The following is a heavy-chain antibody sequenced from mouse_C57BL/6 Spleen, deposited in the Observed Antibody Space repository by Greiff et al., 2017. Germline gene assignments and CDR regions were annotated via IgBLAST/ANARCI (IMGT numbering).Heavy chain of an antibody. J-gene: IGHJ3*01. V-gene: IGHV5-9*01. D-gene: IGHD1-1*01. CDR3: ARHGSSFAY. CDR2: ISGGGGNT. Sequence: EVKVEESGGGLVKPGGSLKLSCAASGFTFSSYTMSWVRQTPEKRLEWVATISGGGGNTYYPDSVKGRFTISRDNAKNTLYLQMSSLRSEDTALYYCARHGSSFAYWGQGTLVTVSA. CDR1: GFTFSSYT.